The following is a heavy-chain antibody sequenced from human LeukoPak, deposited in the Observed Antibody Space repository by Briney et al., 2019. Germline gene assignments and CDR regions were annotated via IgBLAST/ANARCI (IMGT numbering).Heavy chain of an antibody. CDR3: VKGHTGYYFTIDY. CDR1: GFAFSTYV. Sequence: GGSLSLSCAASGFAFSTYVMGWVRQAPGKGPEWVAAISTSGHNTYYPDAVKGRFTISRDNSKYTLYLQMNTLSAEDTAVYYCVKGHTGYYFTIDYWGQGTLVTVSS. V-gene: IGHV3-23*01. D-gene: IGHD2/OR15-2a*01. CDR2: ISTSGHNT. J-gene: IGHJ4*02.